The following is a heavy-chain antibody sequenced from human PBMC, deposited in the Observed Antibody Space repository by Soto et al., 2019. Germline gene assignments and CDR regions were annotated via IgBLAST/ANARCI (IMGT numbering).Heavy chain of an antibody. V-gene: IGHV1-69*13. CDR3: ARGGAVAGTRRPRRNYYGMDV. CDR1: GGTFSSYA. Sequence: GASVKVSCKASGGTFSSYAISWVRQAPGQGLEWMGGIIPIFGTANYAQKFQGRVTITADESTSTAYMELSSLRSEDTAVYYCARGGAVAGTRRPRRNYYGMDVWGQGTTVTVSS. J-gene: IGHJ6*02. CDR2: IIPIFGTA. D-gene: IGHD6-19*01.